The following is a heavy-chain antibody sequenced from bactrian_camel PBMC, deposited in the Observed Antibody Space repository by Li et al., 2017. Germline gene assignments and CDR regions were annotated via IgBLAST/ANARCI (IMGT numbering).Heavy chain of an antibody. D-gene: IGHD3*01. V-gene: IGHV3S29*01. CDR2: IYTSDGNT. Sequence: QLVESGGGSVQAGGSLRLPCELSGNTYSRHCLGWFRRAPGKGREKVAAIYTSDGNTDYADSVKGRFTISRDNANGTLYLQMDSLRPEDTAMYFCAAIESSTGSRCYPNWKHDYGYWGYGTQVTVS. CDR1: GNTYSRHC. J-gene: IGHJ6*01. CDR3: AAIESSTGSRCYPNWKHDYGY.